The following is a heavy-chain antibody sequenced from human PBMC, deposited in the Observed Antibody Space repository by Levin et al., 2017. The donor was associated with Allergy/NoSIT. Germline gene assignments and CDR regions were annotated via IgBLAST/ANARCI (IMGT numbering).Heavy chain of an antibody. Sequence: KPGGSLRLSCAASGFTFNNAWMSWVRQAPGKGLEWVGRIQSKVAGGTADYAAPVKGRFTISRDDSENTLYLQMNSLQTEDTAVYYCTTEPSFQNWGQGTLVTVSS. CDR3: TTEPSFQN. CDR1: GFTFNNAW. CDR2: IQSKVAGGTA. V-gene: IGHV3-15*01. J-gene: IGHJ1*01.